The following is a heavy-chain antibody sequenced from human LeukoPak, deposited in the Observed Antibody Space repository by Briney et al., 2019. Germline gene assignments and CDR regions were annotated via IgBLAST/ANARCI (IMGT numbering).Heavy chain of an antibody. V-gene: IGHV3-7*01. J-gene: IGHJ4*02. D-gene: IGHD4-11*01. Sequence: GGSRRLSCAASGFTFSSYWMSWVRQAPGKGLEWVANIKQDGSEKYYVDSVKGRFTISRDNAKNSLYLQMNSLRAEDTAVYYCARDLVSNYPSYFDYWGQGTLVTVSS. CDR3: ARDLVSNYPSYFDY. CDR1: GFTFSSYW. CDR2: IKQDGSEK.